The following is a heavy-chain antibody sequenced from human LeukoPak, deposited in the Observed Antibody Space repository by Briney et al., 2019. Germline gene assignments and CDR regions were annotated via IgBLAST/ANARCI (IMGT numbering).Heavy chain of an antibody. CDR3: ARDIVVVPAAISRFDP. CDR2: IIPIFGTA. V-gene: IGHV1-69*13. D-gene: IGHD2-2*01. CDR1: GGTFSGYA. J-gene: IGHJ5*02. Sequence: SVKVSCKASGGTFSGYAISWVRQAPGQGLEWMGGIIPIFGTANYAQKFQGRVTITADESTSTAYMELSSLRSEDTAVYYCARDIVVVPAAISRFDPWGQGTLVTVSS.